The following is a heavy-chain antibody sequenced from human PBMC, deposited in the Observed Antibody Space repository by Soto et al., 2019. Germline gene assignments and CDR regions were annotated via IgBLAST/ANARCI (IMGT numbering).Heavy chain of an antibody. CDR3: ARHESAVGYSSGGSCPLDYYGMDV. Sequence: PGESLKISCKGSGYSFTSYWISWVRQMPGKGLEWMRRIDPSDSYTNYSPSFQGHVTISADKSISTAYLQWSSLKASDTAMYYCARHESAVGYSSGGSCPLDYYGMDVWGQGTTVTVSS. J-gene: IGHJ6*02. D-gene: IGHD2-15*01. V-gene: IGHV5-10-1*01. CDR1: GYSFTSYW. CDR2: IDPSDSYT.